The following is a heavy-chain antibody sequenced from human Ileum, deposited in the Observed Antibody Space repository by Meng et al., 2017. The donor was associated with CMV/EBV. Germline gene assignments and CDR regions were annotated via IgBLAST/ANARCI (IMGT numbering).Heavy chain of an antibody. Sequence: LRLSCTVSGGSTSSGDYYWSWIRQPPGKGLEWIGYIYYSGSTYYNPSLKSRVTISVDTSKNQFSLKLSSVTAADTAVYYCARDGILGGYCSSTSCYVYGMDVWGQGTTVTVSS. CDR1: GGSTSSGDYY. V-gene: IGHV4-30-4*08. J-gene: IGHJ6*02. D-gene: IGHD2-2*01. CDR2: IYYSGST. CDR3: ARDGILGGYCSSTSCYVYGMDV.